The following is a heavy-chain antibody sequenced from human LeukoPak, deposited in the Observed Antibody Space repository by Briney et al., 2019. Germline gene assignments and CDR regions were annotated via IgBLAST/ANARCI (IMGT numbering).Heavy chain of an antibody. J-gene: IGHJ6*02. CDR2: ISGSGGST. V-gene: IGHV3-23*01. D-gene: IGHD4-17*01. Sequence: PGGSLRLSCAASGFTFSSYAMSWVRQAPGKGLEWVSAISGSGGSTYYADSVKGRFTISRDNSKNTLYLQMNSLRAEDTAVYYCAKDRPTVTTPPYYYYGMDVWGQGTTVTVSS. CDR3: AKDRPTVTTPPYYYYGMDV. CDR1: GFTFSSYA.